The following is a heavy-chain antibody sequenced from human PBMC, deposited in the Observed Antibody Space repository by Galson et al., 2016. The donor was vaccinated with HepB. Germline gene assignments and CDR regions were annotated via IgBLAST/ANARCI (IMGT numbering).Heavy chain of an antibody. V-gene: IGHV4-31*03. D-gene: IGHD3-22*01. CDR1: DTSISFDGYY. Sequence: TLSLTCTVSDTSISFDGYYWTWIRQHPGKGLEWIGYIYNSGTAYYNPSLKSRLTISVDTSQNQFSLKLSSVTATDTAVYYCARGAAIGYYYLDVWGKGTTVTVSS. J-gene: IGHJ6*03. CDR3: ARGAAIGYYYLDV. CDR2: IYNSGTA.